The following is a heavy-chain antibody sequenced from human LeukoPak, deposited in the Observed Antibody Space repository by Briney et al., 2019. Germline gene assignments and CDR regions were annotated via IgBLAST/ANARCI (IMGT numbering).Heavy chain of an antibody. D-gene: IGHD6-19*01. Sequence: GGSLRLSCAASGFTFDDYAMHWVRQAPGKGLEWVSGISWNSGSIGYADSVKGRSTISRDNAKNSLYLQMNSLRAEDRALYYCAKDKAVGYYYGMDVWGQGTTVTVSS. CDR2: ISWNSGSI. J-gene: IGHJ6*02. CDR3: AKDKAVGYYYGMDV. V-gene: IGHV3-9*01. CDR1: GFTFDDYA.